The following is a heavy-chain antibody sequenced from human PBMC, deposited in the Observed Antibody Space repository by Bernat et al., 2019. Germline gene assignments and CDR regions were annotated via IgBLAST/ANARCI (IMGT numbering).Heavy chain of an antibody. V-gene: IGHV3-15*07. CDR2: IKSKTDGGTT. Sequence: SVSNAWMNWVRQAPGKGLEWVGRIKSKTDGGTTDYAAPVKGRFTIPRDDSKNTLYLQMNSLKTEDTAVYYYTTEGDSGSYYYFDYWGQGTLVTVSS. D-gene: IGHD1-26*01. CDR3: TTEGDSGSYYYFDY. CDR1: SVSNAW. J-gene: IGHJ4*02.